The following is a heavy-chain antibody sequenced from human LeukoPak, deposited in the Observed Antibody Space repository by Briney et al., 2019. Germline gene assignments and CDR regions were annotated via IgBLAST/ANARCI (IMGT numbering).Heavy chain of an antibody. D-gene: IGHD3-10*01. CDR1: GGSISSGSYY. CDR2: IYTSGST. Sequence: PSETLSFTCTVSGGSISSGSYYWSWIRQPAGKGLEWIGRIYTSGSTNYNPSLKSRVTISVDTSKNQFSLKLSSVTAADTAVYYCARAHYGSGSPLGYWGQGTLVTVSS. CDR3: ARAHYGSGSPLGY. V-gene: IGHV4-61*02. J-gene: IGHJ4*02.